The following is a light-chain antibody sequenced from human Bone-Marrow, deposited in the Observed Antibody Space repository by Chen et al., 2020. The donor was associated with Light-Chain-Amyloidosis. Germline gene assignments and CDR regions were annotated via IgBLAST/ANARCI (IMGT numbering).Light chain of an antibody. CDR2: EDS. Sequence: SYVLTQPSSMSVAPGQTATIACGGNNIGSTSVHWYQQTPGQAPLLVVYEDSDRPPGTPERSGGANTGNTATLTVSRVEAGDEGDDYCQVWERSRDRPVFGGGTKVPVL. CDR1: NIGSTS. V-gene: IGLV3-21*02. J-gene: IGLJ3*02. CDR3: QVWERSRDRPV.